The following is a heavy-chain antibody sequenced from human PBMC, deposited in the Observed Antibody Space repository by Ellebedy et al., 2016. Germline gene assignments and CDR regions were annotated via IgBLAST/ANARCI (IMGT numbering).Heavy chain of an antibody. CDR2: IYYSGST. Sequence: SETLSLTCTVSGGSISSYYWSWIRQPPGKGLEWIGYIYYSGSTNYNPSLKSRVTISVDTSKNQFSLKLSSVTAADTAVYYCARARDDYGDYGGSGYNWFDPWGQGTLVTVSS. D-gene: IGHD4-17*01. CDR3: ARARDDYGDYGGSGYNWFDP. V-gene: IGHV4-59*12. J-gene: IGHJ5*02. CDR1: GGSISSYY.